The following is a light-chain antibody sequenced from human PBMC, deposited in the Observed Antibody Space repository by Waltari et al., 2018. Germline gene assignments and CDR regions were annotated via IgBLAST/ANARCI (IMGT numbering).Light chain of an antibody. CDR1: QGIRND. J-gene: IGKJ2*01. CDR3: LQDYNYPRT. CDR2: AAS. V-gene: IGKV1-6*01. Sequence: AIQITQSPSSLSASVGDRVPITCRASQGIRNDLGWYQQKPGKAPKLLIYAASRLQSGVPSRFSGSGSATDFTLTISSLQPEDFATYYCLQDYNYPRTFGQGTKLEIK.